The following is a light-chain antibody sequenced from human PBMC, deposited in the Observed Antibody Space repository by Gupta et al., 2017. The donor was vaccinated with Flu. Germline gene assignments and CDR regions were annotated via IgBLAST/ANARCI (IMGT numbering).Light chain of an antibody. CDR2: GAS. CDR3: QQYGSSPRDT. CDR1: QSVSSSY. Sequence: TLSLSPGERATLSCRASQSVSSSYLAWYQQKPGQAPRLLIYGASGRDTGIPDRFSGSGSGTDFTLTISRREPEDFAVYYCQQYGSSPRDTFGQGTKLEIK. J-gene: IGKJ2*01. V-gene: IGKV3-20*01.